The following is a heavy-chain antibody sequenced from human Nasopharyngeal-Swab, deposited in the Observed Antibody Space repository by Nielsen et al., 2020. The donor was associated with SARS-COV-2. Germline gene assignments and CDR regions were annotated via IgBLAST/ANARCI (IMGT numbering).Heavy chain of an antibody. CDR2: ISSSGSTI. Sequence: GASLKISCAASGFTFSDYYMSWIRQVPGKGLEWVSYISSSGSTIYYADSVKGRFTISRDNAKNSLYLQMNSLRAEDTAVYYCARDGKVGSSYDYWGQGTLVTVSS. CDR3: ARDGKVGSSYDY. D-gene: IGHD6-13*01. CDR1: GFTFSDYY. V-gene: IGHV3-11*01. J-gene: IGHJ4*02.